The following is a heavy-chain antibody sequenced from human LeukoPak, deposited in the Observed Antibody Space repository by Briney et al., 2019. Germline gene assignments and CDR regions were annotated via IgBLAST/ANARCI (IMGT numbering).Heavy chain of an antibody. Sequence: PGGSLRLSCAASGFSFGSYWMHWVRRAPGKGLVWVSRIQSDGSSTDYADSVRGRFTISRDNAKNMLFLQMNSLRAEDTAIYYCVGGAPFDFWGQGTLVTVSS. CDR1: GFSFGSYW. J-gene: IGHJ4*02. CDR3: VGGAPFDF. V-gene: IGHV3-74*01. D-gene: IGHD3-3*01. CDR2: IQSDGSST.